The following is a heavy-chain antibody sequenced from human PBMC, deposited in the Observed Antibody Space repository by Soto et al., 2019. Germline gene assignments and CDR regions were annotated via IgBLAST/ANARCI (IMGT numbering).Heavy chain of an antibody. CDR3: ARGIVGLPYSLYYYYGMDV. CDR1: VGTFSSYA. V-gene: IGHV1-69*13. CDR2: IIPIFGTA. D-gene: IGHD5-18*01. J-gene: IGHJ6*02. Sequence: SVKVSCKASVGTFSSYAISWVRQAPGQGLEWMGGIIPIFGTANYAQKFQGRVTITADESTSTAYMELSSLRSEDTAVYYCARGIVGLPYSLYYYYGMDVWGQGTTVTVS.